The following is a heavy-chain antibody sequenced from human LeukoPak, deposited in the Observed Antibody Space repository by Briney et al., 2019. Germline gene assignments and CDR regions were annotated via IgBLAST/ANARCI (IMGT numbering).Heavy chain of an antibody. V-gene: IGHV3-23*01. CDR2: ISGSGGST. D-gene: IGHD2-8*01. CDR1: GFTFGSYA. J-gene: IGHJ4*02. CDR3: AKGRYCTNGVCYLFDY. Sequence: GGSLRLSCAASGFTFGSYAMSWVRQAPGKGLEWVSAISGSGGSTYYADSVKGRFTISRDNSKNTLYLQMNSLRAEDTAVYYCAKGRYCTNGVCYLFDYWGQGTLVTVSS.